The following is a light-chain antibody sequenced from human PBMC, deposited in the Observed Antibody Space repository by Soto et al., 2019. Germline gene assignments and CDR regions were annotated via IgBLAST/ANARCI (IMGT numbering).Light chain of an antibody. J-gene: IGKJ1*01. V-gene: IGKV3-11*01. CDR2: DAS. CDR1: QSVSSY. Sequence: EIVLTQSPATLSLSPGERATLSCRASQSVSSYLAWYQQKPGQAPRLLIYDASNRATGIPARFSGSGSGTDFTLTISSLGPEDFSVYLFQPRSNWPPLTFGQGTKVEIK. CDR3: QPRSNWPPLT.